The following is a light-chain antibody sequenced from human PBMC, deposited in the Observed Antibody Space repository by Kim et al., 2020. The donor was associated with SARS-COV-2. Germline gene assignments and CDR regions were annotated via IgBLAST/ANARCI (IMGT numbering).Light chain of an antibody. CDR3: QQYNSYFT. V-gene: IGKV1-5*03. J-gene: IGKJ4*01. Sequence: DIQMTQSPSTLSASVGDRVTITCRASQSISSWLAWYQQKPGKAPKLLIYKASSLESGVPSRFSGSGSGTEFTLTISSLQPDDFGTYYCQQYNSYFTFGGGTKVDIK. CDR1: QSISSW. CDR2: KAS.